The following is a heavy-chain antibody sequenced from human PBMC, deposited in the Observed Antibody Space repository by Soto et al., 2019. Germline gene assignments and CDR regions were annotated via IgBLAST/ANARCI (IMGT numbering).Heavy chain of an antibody. J-gene: IGHJ2*01. CDR3: TRDPAWFGESTYFDL. CDR1: GFTFGDYA. V-gene: IGHV3-49*03. CDR2: IRSKAYGGTT. Sequence: GGSLRLSCTASGFTFGDYAMSWFRQAPGKGLEWVGFIRSKAYGGTTEYAASVKGRFTISRDDSKSIAYLQMNSLKTEDTAVYYCTRDPAWFGESTYFDLWGRGTLVTVS. D-gene: IGHD3-10*01.